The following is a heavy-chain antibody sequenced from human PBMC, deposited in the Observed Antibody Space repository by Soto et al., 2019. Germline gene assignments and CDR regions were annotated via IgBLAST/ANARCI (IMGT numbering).Heavy chain of an antibody. CDR2: IKSKADGGTT. CDR1: GFTFSDAW. Sequence: GGSLRLSCAASGFTFSDAWMNWVRQAPGKGLEWVGHIKSKADGGTTNYAAPVKGRFTISRDESENTLFLQMNSLKTEDTAFFYCTAAGGYRYGCVWYYYNGMDVWGRGTRGAVSS. CDR3: TAAGGYRYGCVWYYYNGMDV. V-gene: IGHV3-15*01. J-gene: IGHJ6*04. D-gene: IGHD5-18*01.